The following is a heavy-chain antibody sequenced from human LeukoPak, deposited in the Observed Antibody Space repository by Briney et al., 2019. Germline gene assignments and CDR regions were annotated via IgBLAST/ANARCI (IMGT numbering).Heavy chain of an antibody. CDR3: ASGSGSYSTGGWFDP. CDR2: IIPIFGTA. Sequence: GSSVKVSCKASGGTFSSYAISWVRQAPGQGLEWMGGIIPIFGTANYAQKFQGRVTITADESTSTAYMELSSLRSEDTVVYYCASGSGSYSTGGWFDPWGQGTLVTVSS. CDR1: GGTFSSYA. J-gene: IGHJ5*02. D-gene: IGHD1-26*01. V-gene: IGHV1-69*01.